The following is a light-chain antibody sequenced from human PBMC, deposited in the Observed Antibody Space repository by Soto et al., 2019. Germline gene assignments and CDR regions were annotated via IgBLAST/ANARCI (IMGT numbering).Light chain of an antibody. CDR2: DAS. CDR1: QTIGSW. Sequence: DIQMTQSPSTLSASVGDRVTVTCRASQTIGSWLAWYQQKPGKAPNLLIYDASSLEIGVPSRFSGTGSGTEFNLNKSSLKHDDFATYSCNQYNSLLYFGGGTKVDI. CDR3: NQYNSLLY. V-gene: IGKV1-5*01. J-gene: IGKJ4*01.